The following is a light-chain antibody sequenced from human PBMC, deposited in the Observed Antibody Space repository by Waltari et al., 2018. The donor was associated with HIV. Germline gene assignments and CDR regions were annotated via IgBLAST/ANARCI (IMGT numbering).Light chain of an antibody. CDR2: RNN. Sequence: QSVLTQPPSASGTPGQRVTISCSGSSSNIGSNYRNWYQQLPGTAPKLLIYRNNQRPSGVPDRFSGSKSGTSASLAISGLRSEDEADYSCAAWDDSLSGWVFGGGTKLTVL. V-gene: IGLV1-47*01. J-gene: IGLJ3*02. CDR1: SSNIGSNY. CDR3: AAWDDSLSGWV.